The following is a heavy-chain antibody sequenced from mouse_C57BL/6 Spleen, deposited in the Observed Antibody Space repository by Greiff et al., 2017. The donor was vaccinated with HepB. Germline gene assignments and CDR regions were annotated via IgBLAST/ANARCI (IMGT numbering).Heavy chain of an antibody. CDR2: IYPGSGNT. CDR3: ARSGYSTPYWYFDV. Sequence: VQLQQSGPELVKPGASVKISCKASGYSFTSYYIHWVKQRPGQGLEWIGWIYPGSGNTKYNEKFKGKATLTADTSSSTAYMQLSSLTSEDSAVYSCARSGYSTPYWYFDVWGTGTTVTVSS. D-gene: IGHD2-5*01. V-gene: IGHV1-66*01. CDR1: GYSFTSYY. J-gene: IGHJ1*03.